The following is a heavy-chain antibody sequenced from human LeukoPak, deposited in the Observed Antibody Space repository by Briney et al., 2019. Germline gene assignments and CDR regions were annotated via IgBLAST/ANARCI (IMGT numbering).Heavy chain of an antibody. CDR1: GYTFTDYY. V-gene: IGHV1-2*02. D-gene: IGHD4-17*01. CDR3: ARSLVTTGPRHLDY. Sequence: ASVKVSCKASGYTFTDYYMHWVRQAPGQRLDWMGWINPRNADTNYAQNFQGRVSMTRDTSIGTAYMELSRLRSDDTAIYYCARSLVTTGPRHLDYWGQGTPVTVSS. CDR2: INPRNADT. J-gene: IGHJ4*02.